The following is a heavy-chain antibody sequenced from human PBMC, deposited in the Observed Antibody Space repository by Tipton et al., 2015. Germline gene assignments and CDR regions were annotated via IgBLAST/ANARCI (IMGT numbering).Heavy chain of an antibody. CDR1: GFTFNNYA. CDR2: ISYSGGTT. CDR3: AKGGEYSRYDLFDY. D-gene: IGHD3-3*01. V-gene: IGHV3-23*01. J-gene: IGHJ4*02. Sequence: GSLRLSCAASGFTFNNYAMSWVRQAPGKGLEWVSVISYSGGTTYYADSVKGRFTISRDNSKSTLYLQMNSLRADDTAVYYCAKGGEYSRYDLFDYWGQGTLVTVSS.